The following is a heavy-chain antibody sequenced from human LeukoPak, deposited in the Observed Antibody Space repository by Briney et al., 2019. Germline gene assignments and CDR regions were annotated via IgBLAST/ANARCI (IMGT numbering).Heavy chain of an antibody. CDR2: INYGGST. D-gene: IGHD3-9*01. CDR1: GGSISSSSFY. CDR3: ARVLRYFDWPCDY. J-gene: IGHJ4*02. Sequence: PSETLSLTCTISGGSISSSSFYWGWIRQPPGKGLEWIDSINYGGSTSYNPSLKNRVTVSLDTSKTQFSLRLSSVTAADTAVYYCARVLRYFDWPCDYWGQGTLVTVSS. V-gene: IGHV4-39*01.